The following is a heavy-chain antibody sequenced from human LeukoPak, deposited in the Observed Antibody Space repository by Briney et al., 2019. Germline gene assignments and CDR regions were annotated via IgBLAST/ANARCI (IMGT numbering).Heavy chain of an antibody. CDR1: GGSISSSSYY. Sequence: SETLSLICTVSGGSISSSSYYWGWIRQPPGKGLEWIGSIYYSGFTYYNPSLKSRVTISVDTSKNQFSLKVSSVTAADTAVYYCARTTSGGVIAIDYWGQGTPVTVSS. D-gene: IGHD3-16*02. J-gene: IGHJ4*02. CDR3: ARTTSGGVIAIDY. CDR2: IYYSGFT. V-gene: IGHV4-39*01.